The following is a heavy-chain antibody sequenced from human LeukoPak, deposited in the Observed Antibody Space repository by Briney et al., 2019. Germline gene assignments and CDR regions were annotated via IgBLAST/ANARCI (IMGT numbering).Heavy chain of an antibody. V-gene: IGHV1-18*01. CDR1: GYTFTSYG. D-gene: IGHD1-26*01. Sequence: ASVKVSCKASGYTFTSYGISWVRQAPGQGLEWMGWISAYNGNTNYAQKLQGRVTMTTDTSTSTAYMELRSLRSDDTAVYYCARAPGSYYDNWFDPWGQGPLVTVSS. CDR3: ARAPGSYYDNWFDP. CDR2: ISAYNGNT. J-gene: IGHJ5*02.